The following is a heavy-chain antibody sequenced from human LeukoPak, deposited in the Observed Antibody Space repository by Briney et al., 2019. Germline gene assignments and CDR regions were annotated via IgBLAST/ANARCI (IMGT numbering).Heavy chain of an antibody. D-gene: IGHD3-10*01. CDR3: ARARITMVRGVIGYYYYYMDV. J-gene: IGHJ6*03. CDR1: GYTFTGYD. V-gene: IGHV1-8*01. Sequence: ASVKVSCKASGYTFTGYDINWVRQATGQGLEWMGWMNPNSGNTGYAQKFQGRVTMTRNTSISTAYMELSSLRSEDTAVYYCARARITMVRGVIGYYYYYMDVWGKGTTVTVSS. CDR2: MNPNSGNT.